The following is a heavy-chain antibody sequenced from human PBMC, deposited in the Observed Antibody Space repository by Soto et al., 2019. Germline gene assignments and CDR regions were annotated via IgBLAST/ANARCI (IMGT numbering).Heavy chain of an antibody. CDR2: ISGSGGST. CDR3: AKGSLLDYYDSSGYYWAFDI. D-gene: IGHD3-22*01. V-gene: IGHV3-23*01. Sequence: GGSLRLSCAASGFTFSSYAMSWVRQAPGKGLEWVSAISGSGGSTYYADSVKGRFTISRDNSKNTLYLQMNSLRAEDTAVYYCAKGSLLDYYDSSGYYWAFDIWGQGTMVTVSS. CDR1: GFTFSSYA. J-gene: IGHJ3*02.